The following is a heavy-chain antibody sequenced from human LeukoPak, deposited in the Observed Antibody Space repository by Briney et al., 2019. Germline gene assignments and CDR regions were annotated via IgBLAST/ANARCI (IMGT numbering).Heavy chain of an antibody. V-gene: IGHV4-34*01. CDR2: INHSGST. D-gene: IGHD5-18*01. CDR3: ARGRYSYGYYERTFDY. CDR1: GGSFSGYY. Sequence: SETLSLTCAVYGGSFSGYYWSWIRQPPGKGLEWIGEINHSGSTNYNPSLKSRVTISVDTSKNQFSLKLSSVTAADTAVYYCARGRYSYGYYERTFDYWGQGTLVTVSS. J-gene: IGHJ4*02.